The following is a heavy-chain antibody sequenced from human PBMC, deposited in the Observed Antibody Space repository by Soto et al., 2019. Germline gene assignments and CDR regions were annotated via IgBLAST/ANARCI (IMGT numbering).Heavy chain of an antibody. D-gene: IGHD3-22*01. CDR3: ARAIGYYGMDV. CDR2: SNSDGSST. CDR1: GFTFSSYW. V-gene: IGHV3-74*01. J-gene: IGHJ6*02. Sequence: GGSLRLSCAASGFTFSSYWIHWVRQAPGMGLVWVSRSNSDGSSTSYADSVKGRFTISRDNAKNTLYLRMNSLRAEDTAVYYCARAIGYYGMDVWGQGTTVTVSS.